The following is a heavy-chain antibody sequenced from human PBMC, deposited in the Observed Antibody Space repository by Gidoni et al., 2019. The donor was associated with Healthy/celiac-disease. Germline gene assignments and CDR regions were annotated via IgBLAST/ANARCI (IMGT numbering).Heavy chain of an antibody. CDR3: ARDGDNDYVWGSYRSDY. J-gene: IGHJ4*02. Sequence: EVQLVESGGGLVQPGGSLSLSCAASGFTFSSYWMSWGRQAPGRGREWVAKIKQDGSEKYYVDSVKGRFTISGDNAKNSLYVQMNSLRAEDTAVYYCARDGDNDYVWGSYRSDYWGQGTLVTVSS. D-gene: IGHD3-16*02. CDR2: IKQDGSEK. CDR1: GFTFSSYW. V-gene: IGHV3-7*01.